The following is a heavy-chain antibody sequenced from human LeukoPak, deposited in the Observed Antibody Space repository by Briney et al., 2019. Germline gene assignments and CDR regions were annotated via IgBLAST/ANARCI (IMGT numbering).Heavy chain of an antibody. CDR3: TKSDGYGLIRL. CDR2: INHSGST. J-gene: IGHJ3*01. V-gene: IGHV4-34*03. Sequence: SETLSLTRAGYRESFIDYNWSWIRPPPGKGLEWIGEINHSGSTNYNPSLKSRVTISVDASKNQFSLKLNSVTAADTAAYYCTKSDGYGLIRLCGRGTMVTVSS. CDR1: RESFIDYN. D-gene: IGHD3-10*01.